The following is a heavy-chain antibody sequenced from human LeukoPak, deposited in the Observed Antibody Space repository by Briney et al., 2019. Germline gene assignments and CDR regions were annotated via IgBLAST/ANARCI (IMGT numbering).Heavy chain of an antibody. CDR1: GFTFSSYA. V-gene: IGHV3-23*01. CDR2: ISGSGGST. J-gene: IGHJ4*02. CDR3: ANGSKRYQLLEYYFDY. D-gene: IGHD2-2*01. Sequence: GGSLRLSCAASGFTFSSYAMSWVRQAPGKGLEWVSAISGSGGSTYYADSVKGRFTISRDNSKNTLYLQMNSLRAEDTAVYYCANGSKRYQLLEYYFDYWGQGTLVTVSS.